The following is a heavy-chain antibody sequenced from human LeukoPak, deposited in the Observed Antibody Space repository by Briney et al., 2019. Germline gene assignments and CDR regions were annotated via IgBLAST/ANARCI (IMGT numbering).Heavy chain of an antibody. Sequence: GGSLRLSCAASGYTFSSYCMSWVRQAPGKGLEWVANINQDGSEKYYVQTVKGRFTIARDKARNSLYLQMNSLRAEDTAVYYCASGGYDYDYYSGMDVWGQGTTVTVSS. CDR2: INQDGSEK. CDR3: ASGGYDYDYYSGMDV. V-gene: IGHV3-7*02. D-gene: IGHD5-12*01. CDR1: GYTFSSYC. J-gene: IGHJ6*02.